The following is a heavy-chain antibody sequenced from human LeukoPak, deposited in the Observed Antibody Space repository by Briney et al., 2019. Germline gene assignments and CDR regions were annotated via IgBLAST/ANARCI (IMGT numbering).Heavy chain of an antibody. Sequence: GASVKVSCKASGYTFTSYYMHWVRQAPGQGLEWMGIINPSGGSTSYAQKFQGRVTITTDESTSTAYMELSSLRSEDTAVYYCARESHDYSNYKDNWFDPWGQGTLVTVSS. J-gene: IGHJ5*02. V-gene: IGHV1-46*01. CDR1: GYTFTSYY. D-gene: IGHD4-11*01. CDR3: ARESHDYSNYKDNWFDP. CDR2: INPSGGST.